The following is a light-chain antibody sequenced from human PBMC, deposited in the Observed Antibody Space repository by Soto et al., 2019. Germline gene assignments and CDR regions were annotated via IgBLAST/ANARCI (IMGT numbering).Light chain of an antibody. CDR1: ISNVGTNL. Sequence: QSVLTQPPSASGTPGQRFTISCSGRISNVGTNLVNWYQQLPGTAPKLLIYAHIQRPSGVPDRFCGSTSGTSASLAISGLQSEHAADYYCAVWDDGLNGYVFGTGTTVTVL. J-gene: IGLJ1*01. V-gene: IGLV1-44*01. CDR2: AHI. CDR3: AVWDDGLNGYV.